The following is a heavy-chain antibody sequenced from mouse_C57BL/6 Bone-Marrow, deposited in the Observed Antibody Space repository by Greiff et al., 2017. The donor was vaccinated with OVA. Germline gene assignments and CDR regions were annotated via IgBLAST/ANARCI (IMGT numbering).Heavy chain of an antibody. Sequence: QVQLKESGPGILQPSQTLSLTCSFSGFSLSTFGMGVGWIRQPSGKGLEWLAHIWWDDDKYYNPALKSRLTIAKDTSKNQVFLKIANVDTADTATYYCARIGEWDYDGYYFDYWGQGTTLTVSS. J-gene: IGHJ2*01. CDR2: IWWDDDK. CDR1: GFSLSTFGMG. D-gene: IGHD2-4*01. CDR3: ARIGEWDYDGYYFDY. V-gene: IGHV8-8*01.